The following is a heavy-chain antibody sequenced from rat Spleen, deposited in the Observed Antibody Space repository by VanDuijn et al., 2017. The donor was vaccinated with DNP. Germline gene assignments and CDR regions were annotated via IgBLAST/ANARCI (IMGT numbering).Heavy chain of an antibody. D-gene: IGHD1-2*01. V-gene: IGHV2-47*01. CDR3: TRYSTSFVMDA. CDR1: GLSLTSNS. CDR2: IWSNGGT. Sequence: QVQLKESGPGLVQPSQTLSLTCTVSGLSLTSNSVSWIRQPPGKGLEWMGVIWSNGGTDYNSPLQSRLRISRDTSKSQVFLKMNSLQTDDTAIYFCTRYSTSFVMDAWGQGTSVTVSS. J-gene: IGHJ4*01.